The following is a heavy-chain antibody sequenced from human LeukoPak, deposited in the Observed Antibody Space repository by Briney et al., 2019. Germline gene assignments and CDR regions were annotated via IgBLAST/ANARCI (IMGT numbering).Heavy chain of an antibody. D-gene: IGHD3-10*01. J-gene: IGHJ4*02. CDR1: GYTFTSYG. CDR2: ISAYNGNT. CDR3: ARWPGPRWFADYYFDY. Sequence: ASVKVSCKASGYTFTSYGISWVRQAPGQGLEWMGWISAYNGNTNYAQKLQGRVTMTTDTSTSTAYMELRSLRSDDTAVYYCARWPGPRWFADYYFDYWGQGTLVTVSS. V-gene: IGHV1-18*01.